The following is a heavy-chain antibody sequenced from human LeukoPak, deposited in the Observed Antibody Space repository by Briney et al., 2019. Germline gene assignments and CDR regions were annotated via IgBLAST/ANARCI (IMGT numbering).Heavy chain of an antibody. J-gene: IGHJ4*02. CDR3: ARVVGSWLGSYYFDY. CDR1: GSTFSSYW. D-gene: IGHD6-13*01. CDR2: IKSDGSST. V-gene: IGHV3-74*01. Sequence: GGSLRLSCGASGSTFSSYWMHWVRQAPGKGLVWVSRIKSDGSSTTYADSVKGRFTISRDNAKNTLYLQMNSLRAEDTAVYYCARVVGSWLGSYYFDYWGQGTLVTVSS.